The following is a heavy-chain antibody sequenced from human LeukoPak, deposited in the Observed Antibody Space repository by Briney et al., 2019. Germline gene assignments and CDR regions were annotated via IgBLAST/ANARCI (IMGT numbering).Heavy chain of an antibody. D-gene: IGHD3-22*01. J-gene: IGHJ4*02. CDR3: ARDPTYYYDSSGYSYYFDY. CDR1: GFTFSSYA. Sequence: GGSLRLSCAASGFTFSSYAMHWVRQAPGKGLEWVAVISYDGSNKYYADSVKGRSTISGDNSKNTLYLQMNSLRAEDTAVYYCARDPTYYYDSSGYSYYFDYWGQGTLVTVSS. V-gene: IGHV3-30-3*01. CDR2: ISYDGSNK.